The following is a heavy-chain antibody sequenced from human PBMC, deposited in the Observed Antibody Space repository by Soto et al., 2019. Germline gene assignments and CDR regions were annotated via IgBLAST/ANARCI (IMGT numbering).Heavy chain of an antibody. CDR3: AIYGCTSVDFDY. D-gene: IGHD2-8*01. Sequence: QVQLQESGPGLVKPSQTLSLTCTVSGGSISSGDYYWSWIRQPPGKGLEWIGYIYYSGSTYYNPSLKSPVTIAGAPSKPPFSLKLSSLTAAHTAAYYCAIYGCTSVDFDYWGQGTLVTFSS. CDR1: GGSISSGDYY. CDR2: IYYSGST. V-gene: IGHV4-30-4*01. J-gene: IGHJ4*02.